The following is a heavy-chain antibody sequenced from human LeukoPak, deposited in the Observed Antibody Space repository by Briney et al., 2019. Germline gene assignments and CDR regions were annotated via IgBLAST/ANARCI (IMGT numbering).Heavy chain of an antibody. J-gene: IGHJ4*02. CDR2: INHSGST. V-gene: IGHV4-34*01. Sequence: SGTLSLTCAVYGGSFSGYYWRWIRQPPAKGLEWIGEINHSGSTNYNPSLKSRVTISVDTAKNQLSLKISSVTAADTAVYYCTITTGTTLGLMDYWGQGTLVSVSS. CDR1: GGSFSGYY. D-gene: IGHD1-1*01. CDR3: TITTGTTLGLMDY.